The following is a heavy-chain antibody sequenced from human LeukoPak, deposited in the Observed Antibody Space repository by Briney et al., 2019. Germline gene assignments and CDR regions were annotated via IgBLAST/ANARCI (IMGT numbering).Heavy chain of an antibody. CDR1: GFTFSSYA. V-gene: IGHV3-30*04. CDR3: AKDESVRWLDY. D-gene: IGHD5-24*01. J-gene: IGHJ4*02. CDR2: ISYDGSNK. Sequence: PGGSLRLSCAASGFTFSSYAMHWVRQAPGKGLEWVAVISYDGSNKYYADSVKGRFTISRDNSKNTLYLQMNSLRAEDTAVYYCAKDESVRWLDYWGQGTLVTVSS.